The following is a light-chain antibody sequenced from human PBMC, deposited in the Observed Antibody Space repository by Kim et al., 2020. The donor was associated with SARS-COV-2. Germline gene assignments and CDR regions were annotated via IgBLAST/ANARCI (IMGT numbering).Light chain of an antibody. Sequence: EIVLTQSPGTLSLSPGERATLSCRASQSVSSSYLAWYQQKPGQAPRLLIYGASSRATGIPDRFSGSGSGTDFTLTISRLEPEDFAVYYCQQYGSSPGYTFGQGPSWRS. J-gene: IGKJ2*01. CDR1: QSVSSSY. CDR3: QQYGSSPGYT. CDR2: GAS. V-gene: IGKV3-20*01.